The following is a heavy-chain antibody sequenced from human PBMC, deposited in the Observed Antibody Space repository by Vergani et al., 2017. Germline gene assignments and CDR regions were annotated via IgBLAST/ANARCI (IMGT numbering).Heavy chain of an antibody. D-gene: IGHD2-21*02. Sequence: QVQLQESGPGLVKPSETLSLTCTVSGGSISSSYWSWIRQPPGKGLEWIGYIYYSGSTNYNPSLKSRVTISVDTSKNQFSLKLSSVTAADTAVYYRARNPYCGGDCYSDAFDFWGQGTMVTVSS. CDR1: GGSISSSY. CDR2: IYYSGST. V-gene: IGHV4-59*01. J-gene: IGHJ3*01. CDR3: ARNPYCGGDCYSDAFDF.